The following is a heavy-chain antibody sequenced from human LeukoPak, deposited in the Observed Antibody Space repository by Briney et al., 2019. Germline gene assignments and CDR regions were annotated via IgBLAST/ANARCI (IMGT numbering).Heavy chain of an antibody. CDR2: INHSGST. V-gene: IGHV4-34*01. D-gene: IGHD3-16*02. J-gene: IGHJ4*02. Sequence: SETLSLTCAVYGGSFSGYYWSWIRQPPGEGLEWIGEINHSGSTNYNPSLKSRVTISVDTSKNQFSLKLSSVTAADTAVYYCARVGGYDYVWGSYRRKPSFDYWGQGTLVTVSS. CDR1: GGSFSGYY. CDR3: ARVGGYDYVWGSYRRKPSFDY.